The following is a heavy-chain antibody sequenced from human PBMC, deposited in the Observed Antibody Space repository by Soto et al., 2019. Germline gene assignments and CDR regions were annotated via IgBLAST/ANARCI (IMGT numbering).Heavy chain of an antibody. D-gene: IGHD1-1*01. J-gene: IGHJ6*02. CDR1: GESISTYY. V-gene: IGHV4-4*07. Sequence: QVQLRESGPGLVKASETLSLTCTVSGESISTYYWSWIRQPAGKGLEWIGRMYGSGSTNYSPFLKSRVTMSVDTSRNQFSLKLNSVTAADTAVYYCARVLLERRHYFGMYVWGQGSTVIVSS. CDR3: ARVLLERRHYFGMYV. CDR2: MYGSGST.